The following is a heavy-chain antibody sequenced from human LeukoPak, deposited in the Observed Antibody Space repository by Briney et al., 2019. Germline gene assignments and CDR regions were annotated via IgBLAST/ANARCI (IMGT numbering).Heavy chain of an antibody. CDR2: IWYDGSNK. D-gene: IGHD2-15*01. J-gene: IGHJ4*02. Sequence: GGSLTLSCAASGFTFSSYDMHWVRQAPGKGLEWVAVIWYDGSNKYYADSVKGRFTISRDNSKNTLCLQMNSLRVEDTAVYYCARARTSVAAPDYWGQGTLVTVSS. CDR1: GFTFSSYD. V-gene: IGHV3-33*01. CDR3: ARARTSVAAPDY.